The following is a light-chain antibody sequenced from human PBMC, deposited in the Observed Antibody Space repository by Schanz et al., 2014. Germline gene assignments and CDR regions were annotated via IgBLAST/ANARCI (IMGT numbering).Light chain of an antibody. V-gene: IGLV2-18*02. J-gene: IGLJ3*02. Sequence: SALTQPPSVSGSPGQSVTISCTGTSSDVGSYNHVSWYQQPPGTAPKLMIYEVSNRPSGVPDRFSGSKSGNTASLTISGLQAEDEADYYCSSFTNNSLWVFGGGTKLTVL. CDR3: SSFTNNSLWV. CDR2: EVS. CDR1: SSDVGSYNH.